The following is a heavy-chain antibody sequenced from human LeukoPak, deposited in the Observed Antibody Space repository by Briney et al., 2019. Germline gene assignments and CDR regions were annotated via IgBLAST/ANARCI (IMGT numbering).Heavy chain of an antibody. CDR1: GYSISSGYY. V-gene: IGHV4-38-2*01. J-gene: IGHJ4*02. Sequence: NPSETLSLTCAVSGYSISSGYYWGWIRQPPGKGLEWIGSIYHSGSTYYNPSLKSRVTISVDTSKNQFSLKLSSVTAADTAVYYCARGWDTAMVCPFDYWGQGTLVTVSS. D-gene: IGHD5-18*01. CDR3: ARGWDTAMVCPFDY. CDR2: IYHSGST.